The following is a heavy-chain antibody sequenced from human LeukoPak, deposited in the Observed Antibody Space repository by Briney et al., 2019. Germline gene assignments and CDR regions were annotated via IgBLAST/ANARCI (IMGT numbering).Heavy chain of an antibody. CDR1: GFTVSSNY. CDR2: IYSGGST. J-gene: IGHJ4*02. CDR3: ARNSGYDHYYFDY. V-gene: IGHV3-53*01. Sequence: GESLKISCAASGFTVSSNYMSWVRQAPGKGLEWVSVIYSGGSTYYADSVKGRFTISRDNSKNTLYLQMNSLRAEDTAVYYCARNSGYDHYYFDYWGQGALVTVSS. D-gene: IGHD5-12*01.